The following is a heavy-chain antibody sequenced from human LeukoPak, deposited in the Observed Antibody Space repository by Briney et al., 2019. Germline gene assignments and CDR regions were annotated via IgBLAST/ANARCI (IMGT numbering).Heavy chain of an antibody. D-gene: IGHD3-22*01. CDR1: GYTLTELS. Sequence: GASVKVSCKVSGYTLTELSMHWVRQAPGKGLEWMGGFDPDDGETIYAQKFQGRVTMTEDTSTDTAYMELSSLRSEDTAVYYCAVSYYDSSEVLFDYWGQGTLVTVSS. CDR3: AVSYYDSSEVLFDY. V-gene: IGHV1-24*01. J-gene: IGHJ4*02. CDR2: FDPDDGET.